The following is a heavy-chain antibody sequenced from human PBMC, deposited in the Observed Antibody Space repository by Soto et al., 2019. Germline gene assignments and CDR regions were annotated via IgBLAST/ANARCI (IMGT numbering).Heavy chain of an antibody. CDR2: ISYDGSNK. Sequence: GGSLRLSCAASGFTFSSYGMHWVRQAPGKGLEWVAVISYDGSNKYYADSVKGRFTISRDNSKNTLYLQMNSLRAEDTAVYYCAKDLTSSSVAPHYFDYWGQGTLVTVSS. CDR3: AKDLTSSSVAPHYFDY. J-gene: IGHJ4*02. D-gene: IGHD6-6*01. CDR1: GFTFSSYG. V-gene: IGHV3-30*18.